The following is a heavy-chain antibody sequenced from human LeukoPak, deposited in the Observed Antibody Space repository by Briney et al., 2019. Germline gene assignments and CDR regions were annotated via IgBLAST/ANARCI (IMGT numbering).Heavy chain of an antibody. CDR1: GFTFSSYG. J-gene: IGHJ4*02. V-gene: IGHV3-23*01. CDR2: ISGSGGST. CDR3: AKGLWFGETAD. D-gene: IGHD3-10*01. Sequence: GGTLRLSCAASGFTFSSYGMSWVRQAPGKGLEWVSAISGSGGSTYYADSVKGRFTISRDNSKNTLYLQMNSLRAEDTAVYYCAKGLWFGETADWGQGTLVTVSS.